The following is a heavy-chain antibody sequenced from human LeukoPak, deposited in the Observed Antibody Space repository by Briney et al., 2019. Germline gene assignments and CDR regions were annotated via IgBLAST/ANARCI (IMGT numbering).Heavy chain of an antibody. CDR3: ARGEGYCSGGSCLLFDY. J-gene: IGHJ4*02. CDR1: GYTFTSYG. CDR2: ISAYNGNT. D-gene: IGHD2-15*01. Sequence: GASVKVSCKASGYTFTSYGISWVRQAPGQGLEWMGWISAYNGNTNYAQKLQGRVTMTIDTSTSTAYMELRSLRSDDTAVYYCARGEGYCSGGSCLLFDYWGQGTLVTVSS. V-gene: IGHV1-18*01.